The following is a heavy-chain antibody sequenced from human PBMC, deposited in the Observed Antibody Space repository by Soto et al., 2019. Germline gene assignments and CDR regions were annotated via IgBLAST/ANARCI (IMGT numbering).Heavy chain of an antibody. V-gene: IGHV1-3*01. D-gene: IGHD5-12*01. CDR2: INAGNGNT. J-gene: IGHJ4*02. CDR1: GYTFTSYA. Sequence: ASAKVSCTAPGYTFTSYAMHWVHQAPGQRLEWMGWINAGNGNTKYSQKFQGRVTITRDTSASTAYMELSSLRSEDTAVYYCAREWPNHFYYWGQGTLVTVSS. CDR3: AREWPNHFYY.